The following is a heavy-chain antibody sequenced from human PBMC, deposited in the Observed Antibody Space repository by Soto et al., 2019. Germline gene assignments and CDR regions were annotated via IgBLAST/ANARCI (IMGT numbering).Heavy chain of an antibody. Sequence: EVQLVESGGGLAEPGGSLRLSCAGSGFTLSDAWMAWVRQAPGKGLEWVGRIKAKNAGATTDYATSVRGRFTISTDDSENTVYLQMNSLKTEDTSVYYCATEGVYSGSNFDGAYWGQGILVTVSS. CDR2: IKAKNAGATT. CDR1: GFTLSDAW. CDR3: ATEGVYSGSNFDGAY. J-gene: IGHJ4*02. V-gene: IGHV3-15*01. D-gene: IGHD1-26*01.